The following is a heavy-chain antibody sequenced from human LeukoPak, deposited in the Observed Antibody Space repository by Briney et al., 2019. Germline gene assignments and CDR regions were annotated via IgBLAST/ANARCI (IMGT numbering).Heavy chain of an antibody. V-gene: IGHV3-21*01. CDR3: ARVRSDYGDYLDY. D-gene: IGHD4-17*01. CDR1: GFTFSSYS. CDR2: IGSSSSYI. J-gene: IGHJ4*02. Sequence: GGSLRLSCAASGFTFSSYSMNWVRQAPGKGLEWVSSIGSSSSYIYYADSVKGRFTISRDNAKNSLYLQMNSLRAEDTAVYYCARVRSDYGDYLDYWGQGTLVTVSS.